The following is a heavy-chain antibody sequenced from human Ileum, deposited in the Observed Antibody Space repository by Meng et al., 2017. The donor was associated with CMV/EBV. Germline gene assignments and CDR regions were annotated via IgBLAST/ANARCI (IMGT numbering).Heavy chain of an antibody. CDR3: ARGPIIAVVPYRYYGMNV. Sequence: ASVKVSCKASGYTFITYDITWVRQATGQGLEWMGWVNPNSGNTGYAQEFQGRVTITRNTSISTVYMELSSLRSDDTAVYYCARGPIIAVVPYRYYGMNVWGQGTTVTVSS. J-gene: IGHJ6*02. D-gene: IGHD6-19*01. CDR1: GYTFITYD. CDR2: VNPNSGNT. V-gene: IGHV1-8*03.